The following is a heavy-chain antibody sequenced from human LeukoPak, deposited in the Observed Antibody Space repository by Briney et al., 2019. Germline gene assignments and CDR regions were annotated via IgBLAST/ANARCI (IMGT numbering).Heavy chain of an antibody. V-gene: IGHV3-7*01. J-gene: IGHJ4*02. CDR3: ARVGYSGYDYLCY. Sequence: PGGSLRLSCAASGFSFSNYWMSWVRQAPGKGLEWVANIKVDGSETYYVDSVKGRFTISRDNSKNSLYLQMNSLRAEDTAVYYCARVGYSGYDYLCYWGQGTLVTVSS. CDR1: GFSFSNYW. CDR2: IKVDGSET. D-gene: IGHD5-12*01.